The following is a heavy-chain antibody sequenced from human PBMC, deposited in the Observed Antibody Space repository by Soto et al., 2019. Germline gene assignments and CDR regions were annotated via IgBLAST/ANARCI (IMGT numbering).Heavy chain of an antibody. J-gene: IGHJ4*02. D-gene: IGHD3-3*01. CDR1: GFTFSSYW. CDR2: IKQDGSEK. V-gene: IGHV3-7*01. CDR3: ARDPTDFWSGYYTQTFFDY. Sequence: PGGSLRLSCAASGFTFSSYWMSWVRQAPGKGLEWVANIKQDGSEKYYVDSVKGRFTISRDNAKNSLYLQMNSLRAEDTAVYYCARDPTDFWSGYYTQTFFDYWGQGTLVTVSS.